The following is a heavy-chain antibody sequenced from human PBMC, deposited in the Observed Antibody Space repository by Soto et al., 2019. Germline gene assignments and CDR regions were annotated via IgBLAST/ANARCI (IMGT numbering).Heavy chain of an antibody. J-gene: IGHJ4*02. V-gene: IGHV4-59*08. Sequence: QVQLQESGPGLVKPSETLSLTCTVSGGSISSYYWSWIRQPPGKGLEWIGYIYYSGSTNYNPSLXSXPXIXXDTSKNQFSLKLSSVTAADTAVYYCARRYGSANDYWGQGTLVTVSS. CDR3: ARRYGSANDY. D-gene: IGHD1-26*01. CDR2: IYYSGST. CDR1: GGSISSYY.